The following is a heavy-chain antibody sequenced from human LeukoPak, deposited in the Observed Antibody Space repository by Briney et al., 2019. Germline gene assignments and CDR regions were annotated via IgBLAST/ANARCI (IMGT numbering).Heavy chain of an antibody. CDR1: GGSISSSSYY. J-gene: IGHJ4*02. Sequence: SETQSLTCTVSGGSISSSSYYWGWIRQPPGKGLEWIGSIYYSGSTYYNPSLKSRVTISVDTSKNQFSLQLSSVTAADTAVYYCARQIVVVPAAHFDYWGQGTLVTVSS. D-gene: IGHD2-2*01. CDR3: ARQIVVVPAAHFDY. V-gene: IGHV4-39*01. CDR2: IYYSGST.